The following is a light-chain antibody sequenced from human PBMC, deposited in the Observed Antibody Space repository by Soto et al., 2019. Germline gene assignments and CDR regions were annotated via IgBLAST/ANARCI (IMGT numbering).Light chain of an antibody. Sequence: QSVLTQPPSASGTPGQGVTISCSGSSSNIGSNTVNWYQQLPGTAPKLLIYGDDQRPSGVPDRFSGSKSGTSVSLAISGLRSEDEADYYCAAWEGSLNEWVFGGGTKVTVL. CDR1: SSNIGSNT. CDR2: GDD. V-gene: IGLV1-44*01. CDR3: AAWEGSLNEWV. J-gene: IGLJ3*02.